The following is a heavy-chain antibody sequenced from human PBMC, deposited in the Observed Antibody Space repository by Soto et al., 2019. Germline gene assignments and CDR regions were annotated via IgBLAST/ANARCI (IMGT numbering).Heavy chain of an antibody. CDR2: ISAYNGNT. V-gene: IGHV1-18*01. Sequence: QVQLVQSGGEVKKPGASVKVSCRASGYTFSNYGITWVRQAPGQGLEWMGWISAYNGNTNYAQKLQGRVTMTTDTSTNTVYMELRSLRSDDTAVYYFAGEGLLPYYYYGMDVWGQGTTVTVS. J-gene: IGHJ6*02. D-gene: IGHD2-15*01. CDR3: AGEGLLPYYYYGMDV. CDR1: GYTFSNYG.